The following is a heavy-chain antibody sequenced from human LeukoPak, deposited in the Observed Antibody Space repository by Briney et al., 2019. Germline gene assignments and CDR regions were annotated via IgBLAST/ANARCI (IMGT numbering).Heavy chain of an antibody. Sequence: GGSLRLSCAASEFTVSSNYMSWVRQAPGKGLEWVSVIYSGGSTYYADSVKGRFTISRDNSKNTLYLQMNSLRAEDTAVYYCARITMVRGVSVEDYWGQGTLVTVSS. D-gene: IGHD3-10*01. CDR2: IYSGGST. CDR1: EFTVSSNY. J-gene: IGHJ4*02. CDR3: ARITMVRGVSVEDY. V-gene: IGHV3-66*01.